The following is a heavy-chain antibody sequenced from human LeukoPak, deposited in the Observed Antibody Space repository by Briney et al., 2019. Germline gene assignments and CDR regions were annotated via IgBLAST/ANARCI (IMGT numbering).Heavy chain of an antibody. CDR1: GGSISSSSYY. CDR3: ARVVPPEYYYDSSGYYQDY. J-gene: IGHJ4*02. D-gene: IGHD3-22*01. V-gene: IGHV4-39*07. Sequence: SETPSLTCTVSGGSISSSSYYWGWIRQPPGKGLEWIGSIYYSGSTYYNPSLKSRVTISVDTSKNQFSLKLSSVTAADTAVYYCARVVPPEYYYDSSGYYQDYWGQGTLVTVSS. CDR2: IYYSGST.